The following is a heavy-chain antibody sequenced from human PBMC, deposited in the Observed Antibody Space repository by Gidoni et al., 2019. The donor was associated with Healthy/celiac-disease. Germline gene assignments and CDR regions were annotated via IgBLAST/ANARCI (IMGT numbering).Heavy chain of an antibody. CDR1: CYPFTSYG. J-gene: IGHJ4*02. CDR2: ISSYNGNT. CDR3: ARTPLNYYDSTQDY. V-gene: IGHV1-18*01. Sequence: QVQLVQSGAEVKKPGASVKVSCKASCYPFTSYGISWVRQAPGQGLEWMGWISSYNGNTNDAQKLQGRVTMTTDTSTSTAYMELRSLRSDDTAVYYCARTPLNYYDSTQDYWGQGTLVTVSS. D-gene: IGHD3-22*01.